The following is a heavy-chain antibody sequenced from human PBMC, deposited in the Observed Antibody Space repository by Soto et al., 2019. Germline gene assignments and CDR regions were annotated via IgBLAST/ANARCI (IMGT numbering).Heavy chain of an antibody. D-gene: IGHD3-16*01. V-gene: IGHV1-46*01. CDR2: INPSGGST. CDR3: ARDPEGENWFDP. CDR1: GYTFTSYY. Sequence: SVKNSCEASGYTFTSYYMHWVRQAPGQGLEWMGIINPSGGSTSYSQKFQGRFTISRDNAKNSLYLQMNSLRAEDTAVYYCARDPEGENWFDPWGQGTLVTVSS. J-gene: IGHJ5*02.